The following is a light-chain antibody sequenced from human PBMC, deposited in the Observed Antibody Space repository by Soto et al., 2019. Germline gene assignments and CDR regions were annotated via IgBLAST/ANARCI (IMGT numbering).Light chain of an antibody. CDR2: GAS. J-gene: IGKJ1*01. CDR1: QNINGW. Sequence: VQMTQYTTTLSASVGDRVTITCRASQNINGWLAWYQQTPGKPPKLLIFGASNLHIGVPLRFSGSGSGTDFTLTITNLQPEDFATYYCQQSFFVLGTFGRVSNVDI. V-gene: IGKV1-5*01. CDR3: QQSFFVLGT.